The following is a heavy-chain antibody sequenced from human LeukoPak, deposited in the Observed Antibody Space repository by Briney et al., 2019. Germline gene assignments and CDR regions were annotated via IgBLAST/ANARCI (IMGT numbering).Heavy chain of an antibody. Sequence: GGSLRLSCAASGFTFSTYWMSWVRQAPGKGLEWVANIKQDGREKYYVDSVKGRFTISRDNAENSLYLQMNSLRAEDTAVYYCARDGSSPTPSSVYGCFFDCWGQGTLVTVSS. V-gene: IGHV3-7*01. CDR1: GFTFSTYW. CDR2: IKQDGREK. CDR3: ARDGSSPTPSSVYGCFFDC. J-gene: IGHJ4*02. D-gene: IGHD2-2*01.